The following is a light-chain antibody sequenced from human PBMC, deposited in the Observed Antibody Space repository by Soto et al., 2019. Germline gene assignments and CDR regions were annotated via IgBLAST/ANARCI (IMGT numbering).Light chain of an antibody. CDR1: KLGNRH. CDR3: QAWDSSTGV. Sequence: SYELTQPPSVSVSPGRTATITCSGDKLGNRHAFWYQQKPGQSPVLVMYQDDKRPSGIPERFSGSSSGNTATLTISGTQAMDEADYYCQAWDSSTGVFGGGTKVTVL. CDR2: QDD. V-gene: IGLV3-1*01. J-gene: IGLJ2*01.